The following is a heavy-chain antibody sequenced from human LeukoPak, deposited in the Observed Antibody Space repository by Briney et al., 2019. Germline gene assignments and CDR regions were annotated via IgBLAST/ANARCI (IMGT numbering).Heavy chain of an antibody. V-gene: IGHV1-2*02. Sequence: ASVKVSCKASGYTFTGYYMHWVRQAPGQGLEWMGWINPNSGGTNYAQKFQGRVTMTRDTSISTAYMELSRLRSDGTAVYYCARDEALINYGGVYYFDYWGQGTLVTVSS. CDR1: GYTFTGYY. D-gene: IGHD4-23*01. CDR3: ARDEALINYGGVYYFDY. CDR2: INPNSGGT. J-gene: IGHJ4*02.